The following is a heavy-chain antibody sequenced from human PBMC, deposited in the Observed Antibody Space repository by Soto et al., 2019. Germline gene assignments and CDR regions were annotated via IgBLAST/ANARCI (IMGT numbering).Heavy chain of an antibody. CDR2: IIPIFGTA. Sequence: QAQLVQSGAEVTKPGSSVKVSCKASGGTFSSYAISWVRQAPGQRLEWMGGIIPIFGTANYAQKFQGRVTINADESTSTAYMELGSLKSEEKAVYYCAIRYCSGGSCYSKRDYYYYGMDVWGQGTTVTVSS. V-gene: IGHV1-69*01. D-gene: IGHD2-15*01. CDR3: AIRYCSGGSCYSKRDYYYYGMDV. CDR1: GGTFSSYA. J-gene: IGHJ6*02.